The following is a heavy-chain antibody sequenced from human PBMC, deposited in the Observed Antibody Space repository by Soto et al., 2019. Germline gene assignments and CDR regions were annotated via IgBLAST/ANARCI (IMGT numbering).Heavy chain of an antibody. CDR2: ISSSSDTI. V-gene: IGHV3-48*01. Sequence: GGSLRLSCTVSGFSFSSHSINWVRQAPGKGLEWLSYISSSSDTIYYADAVKGRFTTSRDNARNSLYMQMNSLRAEDTAVYYCASWAGGNWLGPFDYWGQGTLVTVSS. CDR1: GFSFSSHS. J-gene: IGHJ4*02. CDR3: ASWAGGNWLGPFDY. D-gene: IGHD1-1*01.